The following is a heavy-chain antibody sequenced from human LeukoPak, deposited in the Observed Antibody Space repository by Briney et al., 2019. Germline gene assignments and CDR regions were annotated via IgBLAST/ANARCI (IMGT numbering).Heavy chain of an antibody. J-gene: IGHJ4*02. D-gene: IGHD3-3*01. V-gene: IGHV3-30*01. CDR2: ISYDGSNK. CDR1: GFTFSSYA. Sequence: GRSLRLSCVASGFTFSSYAMHWVRQAPGKGLEWVAVISYDGSNKYYADSVKGRFTISRDNSKNTLYLQMNSLRAEDTAVYYCANERGGRFLERLDLDYWGQGTLVTVSS. CDR3: ANERGGRFLERLDLDY.